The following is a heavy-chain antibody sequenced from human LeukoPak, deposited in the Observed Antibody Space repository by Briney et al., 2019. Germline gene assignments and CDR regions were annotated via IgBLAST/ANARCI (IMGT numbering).Heavy chain of an antibody. CDR3: AKVGGMATMGAFDT. Sequence: GGSLRLSCAASGFTFSSYAMSWVRQAPGKGLEWVSAISGSGGSTYYADSVKGRFTISRDNSKNTLYPQMNSLRAEDTAVYYCAKVGGMATMGAFDTWGQGTMVTVSS. J-gene: IGHJ3*02. V-gene: IGHV3-23*01. CDR1: GFTFSSYA. CDR2: ISGSGGST. D-gene: IGHD5-12*01.